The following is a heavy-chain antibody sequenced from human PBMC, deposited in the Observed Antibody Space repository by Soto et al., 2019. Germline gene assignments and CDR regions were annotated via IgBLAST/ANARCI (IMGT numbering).Heavy chain of an antibody. CDR3: AREMPGYWTGPVDY. J-gene: IGHJ4*02. CDR2: INTDNGNT. D-gene: IGHD6-13*01. Sequence: QVQLVQSGAEVKKPGASVRVSCKASGYTFASFVIHWVRQAPGQRIEWMGWINTDNGNTKYSQKFQGRVTITRDTSASTASMEVSSLISEDTAVYYCAREMPGYWTGPVDYWGQATLVTVSS. CDR1: GYTFASFV. V-gene: IGHV1-3*04.